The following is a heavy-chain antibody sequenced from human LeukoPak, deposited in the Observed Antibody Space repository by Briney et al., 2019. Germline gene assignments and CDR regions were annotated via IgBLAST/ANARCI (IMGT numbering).Heavy chain of an antibody. CDR2: INHSGST. D-gene: IGHD3-3*01. J-gene: IGHJ3*02. Sequence: SETLSLTCAVYGGSFSGYYWSWIRQPPGKGLEWIGEINHSGSTNYNPSLKSRVTISVDTSKNQFSLKLSSVTAADTAVYYCARGSPFWSGPGAFDIWGQGTMVTVSS. CDR1: GGSFSGYY. V-gene: IGHV4-34*01. CDR3: ARGSPFWSGPGAFDI.